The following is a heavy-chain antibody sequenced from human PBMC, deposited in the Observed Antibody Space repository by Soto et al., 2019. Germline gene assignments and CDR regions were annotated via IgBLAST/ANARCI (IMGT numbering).Heavy chain of an antibody. CDR1: GGSISSSSYY. V-gene: IGHV4-39*01. Sequence: SETLSLTCTVSGGSISSSSYYWGWIRQPPGKGLEWIGNIYYSGSTYYSPSLKGRVTILLDTSNNQFSLRLSSVTAADTAVYYCARQIRNLMVIAAYWFDPWGLGTLVTVSS. D-gene: IGHD2-15*01. CDR2: IYYSGST. J-gene: IGHJ5*02. CDR3: ARQIRNLMVIAAYWFDP.